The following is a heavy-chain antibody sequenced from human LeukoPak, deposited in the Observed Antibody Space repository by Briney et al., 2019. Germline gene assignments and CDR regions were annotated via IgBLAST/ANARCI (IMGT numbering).Heavy chain of an antibody. V-gene: IGHV3-30*04. CDR3: VRGLVMGPDY. J-gene: IGHJ4*02. CDR2: ISYDGSNK. D-gene: IGHD2-8*01. CDR1: GFTFSSYA. Sequence: GGSLRLSCAASGFTFSSYAMHWVRQAPGKGLEWVAVISYDGSNKYYADSVKGRFTISRDNSKNTLYLQMNSLRAEDTAVYYCVRGLVMGPDYWGQGTLVTVSS.